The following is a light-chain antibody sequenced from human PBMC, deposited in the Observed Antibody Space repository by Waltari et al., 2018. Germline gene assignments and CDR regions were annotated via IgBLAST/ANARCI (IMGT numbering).Light chain of an antibody. CDR2: GAS. V-gene: IGKV3D-15*01. Sequence: EIVMTQSPATLSVSPGERATLSCRDSQTIYCNLAWYQQRPGQAPRVLVYGASTRDTGIPSRFSGSGSGTEFTLTISNLQSEDFASYFCQQYNALPLTFGGGTKVEVK. CDR3: QQYNALPLT. CDR1: QTIYCN. J-gene: IGKJ4*01.